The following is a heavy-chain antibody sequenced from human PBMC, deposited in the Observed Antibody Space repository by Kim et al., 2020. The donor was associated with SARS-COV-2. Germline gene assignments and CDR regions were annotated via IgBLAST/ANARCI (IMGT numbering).Heavy chain of an antibody. V-gene: IGHV3-23*01. Sequence: GGSLRLSCAASGFTFSSYAMSWVRQAPGKGLEWVSAISGSGGSTYYADSVKGRFTISRYNSKNTLYLQMNSLRAEDTAVYYCAKVGGYSSSWYGYFDYWGQGTLVTVSS. CDR3: AKVGGYSSSWYGYFDY. CDR2: ISGSGGST. D-gene: IGHD6-13*01. CDR1: GFTFSSYA. J-gene: IGHJ4*02.